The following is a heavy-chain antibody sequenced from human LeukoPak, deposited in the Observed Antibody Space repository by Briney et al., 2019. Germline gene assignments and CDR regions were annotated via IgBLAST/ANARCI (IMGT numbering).Heavy chain of an antibody. V-gene: IGHV3-23*01. Sequence: GGSLRLSCAASEFTFSSYAMSWVRQAPGKGLEWVSAISGSGGSTYYADSVKGRFTISRDNSKNTRYLQMNSLRAEDTAVYYCAKDRAPYYDFWSGYHWGKGTLVSVSS. J-gene: IGHJ5*02. CDR3: AKDRAPYYDFWSGYH. CDR2: ISGSGGST. D-gene: IGHD3-3*01. CDR1: EFTFSSYA.